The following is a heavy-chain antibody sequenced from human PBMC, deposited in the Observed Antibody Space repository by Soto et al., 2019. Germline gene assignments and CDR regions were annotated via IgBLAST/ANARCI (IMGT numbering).Heavy chain of an antibody. CDR3: ARDNIKWLGDAFDI. D-gene: IGHD6-19*01. V-gene: IGHV3-33*01. J-gene: IGHJ3*02. CDR2: IWYDGSNK. CDR1: GFTFSSYG. Sequence: GGSLRLSCAASGFTFSSYGMHWVRQAPGKGLEWVAVIWYDGSNKYYADSVKGRFTISRDNSKNTLYLQMNSLRAEDTAVYYCARDNIKWLGDAFDIWGQGTMVTVSS.